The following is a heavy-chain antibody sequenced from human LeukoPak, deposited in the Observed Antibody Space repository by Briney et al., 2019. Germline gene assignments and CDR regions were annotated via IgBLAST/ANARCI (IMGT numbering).Heavy chain of an antibody. V-gene: IGHV3-23*01. J-gene: IGHJ4*02. Sequence: GGSLRLSCAASGFTFSSYAMSWVRQAPGKGLEWVSTISGSGDNTKYADSVRGRFTISRDNSKNTLYLQMNSLRAEDTAVYYCAKDGLQFSEWLPPLGYWGQGTLVTVSS. CDR3: AKDGLQFSEWLPPLGY. CDR1: GFTFSSYA. CDR2: ISGSGDNT. D-gene: IGHD3-3*01.